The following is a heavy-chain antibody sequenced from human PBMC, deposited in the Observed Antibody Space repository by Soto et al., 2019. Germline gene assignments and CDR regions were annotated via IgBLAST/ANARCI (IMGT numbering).Heavy chain of an antibody. D-gene: IGHD5-18*01. V-gene: IGHV5-10-1*01. CDR1: AHSFTHDC. CDR3: ARHGSGYSYGYGMDV. J-gene: IGHJ6*02. Sequence: PGDSLKMTCDRSAHSFTHDCISFVSQMLGKGLEWMGRIDPSDSYTNYSPSFQGHVTISADKSISTAYLQWSSLKASDTAMYYCARHGSGYSYGYGMDVWGQGTTVTV. CDR2: IDPSDSYT.